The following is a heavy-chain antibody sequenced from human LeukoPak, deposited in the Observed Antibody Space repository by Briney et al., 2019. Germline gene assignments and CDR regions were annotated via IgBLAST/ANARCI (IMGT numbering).Heavy chain of an antibody. CDR1: GFTFSGYG. Sequence: PGGSLRLSCTASGFTFSGYGMHWVRQAPGKGLDWVAVISYDESNKNYAESVKGRFTISRDNSKNTLYLQMNSLRGEDTAVYYCAKDLYYDSSGPTLPDYWGQGTLVTVSS. D-gene: IGHD3-22*01. V-gene: IGHV3-30*18. CDR3: AKDLYYDSSGPTLPDY. CDR2: ISYDESNK. J-gene: IGHJ4*02.